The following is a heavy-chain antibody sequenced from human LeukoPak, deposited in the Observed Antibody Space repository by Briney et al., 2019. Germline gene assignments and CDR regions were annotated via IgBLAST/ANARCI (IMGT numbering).Heavy chain of an antibody. CDR3: ARDRRLWNMDV. CDR2: INSDGSGT. J-gene: IGHJ6*03. V-gene: IGHV3-74*01. CDR1: GFTFSSYW. Sequence: GGSLRLSCAASGFTFSSYWMHWVRQAPGKGLVWVSRINSDGSGTSYADSVRGRFSISRDNAKNTLYLQMNSLRAEDTAVYYCARDRRLWNMDVWGTGTTVTISS. D-gene: IGHD4/OR15-4a*01.